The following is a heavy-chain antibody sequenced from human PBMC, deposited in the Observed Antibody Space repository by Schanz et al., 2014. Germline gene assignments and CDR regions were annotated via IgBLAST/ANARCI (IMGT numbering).Heavy chain of an antibody. CDR2: INTGSGDT. Sequence: QVHLVQSGAEVKRPGASVKVSCKASGYTFSSHGIHWLRQAPGQRLEWMGWINTGSGDTKYSQNFQGRVTITRDTSASTAYMELSSLRSEDTAVYSCARGIGGYGANNYFDYWGQGTLVTVSS. CDR3: ARGIGGYGANNYFDY. CDR1: GYTFSSHG. V-gene: IGHV1-3*04. D-gene: IGHD5-12*01. J-gene: IGHJ4*02.